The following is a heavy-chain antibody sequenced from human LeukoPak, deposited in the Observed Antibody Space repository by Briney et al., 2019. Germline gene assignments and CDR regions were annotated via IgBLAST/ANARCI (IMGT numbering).Heavy chain of an antibody. J-gene: IGHJ4*02. CDR1: GFTFSAYS. D-gene: IGHD3-22*01. CDR2: ITSSSSYI. V-gene: IGHV3-21*01. CDR3: ARAQPYYYYDSSGYYRLDY. Sequence: GGSPRLSCAASGFTFSAYSMNWVRQAPGKGLEWVSSITSSSSYIYYADSVKGRFTISRDNANNSLYLQMNSLRAEDTAVYYCARAQPYYYYDSSGYYRLDYWGQGTLVTVSS.